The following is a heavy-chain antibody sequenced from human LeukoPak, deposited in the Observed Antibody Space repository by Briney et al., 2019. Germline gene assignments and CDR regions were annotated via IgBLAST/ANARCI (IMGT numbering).Heavy chain of an antibody. V-gene: IGHV1-18*01. D-gene: IGHD1-20*01. CDR3: ARGGSITGTLTQKIFDY. CDR1: GYTFTSYG. J-gene: IGHJ4*02. CDR2: ISAYNGNT. Sequence: ASVKVSCKASGYTFTSYGISWVRQAPGQGLEWMGWISAYNGNTNYAQKLQGRVTMTTDTSTSTAYMELRSLRSDDTAVYYCARGGSITGTLTQKIFDYWGQGTLVTVSS.